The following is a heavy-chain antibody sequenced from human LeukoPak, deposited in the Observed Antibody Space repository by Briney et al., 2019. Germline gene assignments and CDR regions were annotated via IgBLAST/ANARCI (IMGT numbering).Heavy chain of an antibody. D-gene: IGHD3-10*01. V-gene: IGHV3-73*01. CDR3: TSRGFGELQKSYYY. CDR2: IRSKANSYAT. Sequence: PGGSLRLSCAASGFTFSGSAMHWVRQASGKGLEWVGRIRSKANSYATTYAASVKGRFTISRDDSKNTAYLQMNSLKTEDTAVYYCTSRGFGELQKSYYYWGQGTLVTVSS. CDR1: GFTFSGSA. J-gene: IGHJ4*02.